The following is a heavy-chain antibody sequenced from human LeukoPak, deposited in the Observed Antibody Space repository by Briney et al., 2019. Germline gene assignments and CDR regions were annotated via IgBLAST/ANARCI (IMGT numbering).Heavy chain of an antibody. CDR1: GDTFTSYA. D-gene: IGHD4-17*01. Sequence: SVKVSCKASGDTFTSYAISWVRQAPGQGLEWMGGIIPNIGTANYAQKFQGRVTITADESTSTAYMELSSLRSEDTAVYYCAREREANYGDYDYWGQGTLVTGSS. CDR3: AREREANYGDYDY. V-gene: IGHV1-69*01. J-gene: IGHJ4*02. CDR2: IIPNIGTA.